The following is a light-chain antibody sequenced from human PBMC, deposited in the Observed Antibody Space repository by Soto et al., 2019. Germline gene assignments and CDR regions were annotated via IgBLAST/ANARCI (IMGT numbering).Light chain of an antibody. CDR3: QQYNTYL. Sequence: DIQMTQSRSTLSASVGDRVTITCRASQSISSWLAWYQQKPGKAPKLLIYDASSLESGVPSRFSGSESGTEFTLTISSLQPDDFATYYCQQYNTYLFGQGTKVDIK. V-gene: IGKV1-5*01. CDR1: QSISSW. J-gene: IGKJ1*01. CDR2: DAS.